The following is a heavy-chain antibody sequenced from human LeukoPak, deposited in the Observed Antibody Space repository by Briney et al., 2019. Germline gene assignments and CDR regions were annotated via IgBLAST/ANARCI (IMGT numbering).Heavy chain of an antibody. V-gene: IGHV3-11*04. CDR3: AKAYTYYYDSSGYYLGYYFDY. CDR1: GFTFSDYY. CDR2: ISSSGSTI. Sequence: GGSLRLSCAASGFTFSDYYMSWIRQAPGKGLEWVSYISSSGSTIYYADSVKGRFTISRDNSKNTLYLQMNSLRAEDTAVYYCAKAYTYYYDSSGYYLGYYFDYWGQGTLVTVSS. D-gene: IGHD3-22*01. J-gene: IGHJ4*02.